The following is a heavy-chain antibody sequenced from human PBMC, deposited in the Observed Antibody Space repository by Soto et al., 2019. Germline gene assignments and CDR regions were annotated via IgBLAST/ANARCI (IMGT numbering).Heavy chain of an antibody. V-gene: IGHV3-11*01. CDR1: GFTFSDYY. Sequence: QVQLVESGEGLVKPGGSLSLSCAASGFTFSDYYMSWIRQAPGKGLEWVSYISSSATTIYYADSVKGRFAISRDNAKKSLFLQMNSLRAEDTVVYYCARGGRFPNYWVQGTLITVSS. D-gene: IGHD2-15*01. CDR2: ISSSATTI. CDR3: ARGGRFPNY. J-gene: IGHJ4*02.